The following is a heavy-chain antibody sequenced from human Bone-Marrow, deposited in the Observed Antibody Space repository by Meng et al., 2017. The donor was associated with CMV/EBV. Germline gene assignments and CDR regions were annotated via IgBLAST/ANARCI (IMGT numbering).Heavy chain of an antibody. CDR2: IKPDEIEI. V-gene: IGHV3-7*01. D-gene: IGHD1-26*01. CDR1: GLNFNRW. J-gene: IGHJ5*02. Sequence: GGSLRLSCAASGLNFNRWMSWVRQAPGKGLEWVAMIKPDEIEIHYVDSVKGRFTISRDNSKNTLYLQMNSLRAEDTAVYYCAKPLGATPRNWFDPWGQGTLVTVSS. CDR3: AKPLGATPRNWFDP.